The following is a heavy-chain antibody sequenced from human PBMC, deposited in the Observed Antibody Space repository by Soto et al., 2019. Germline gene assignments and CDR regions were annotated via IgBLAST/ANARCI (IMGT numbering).Heavy chain of an antibody. D-gene: IGHD5-12*01. Sequence: SETLSLTCTVSGGSISSYYWSWIRQPPGKGLEWIGYIYYSGSTNYNPSLKSRVTISVDRSKNQFSLKLSSVTAAVTAVYYCAAGGGLPRYYWGQGTLVTVSS. CDR3: AAGGGLPRYY. V-gene: IGHV4-59*12. CDR2: IYYSGST. CDR1: GGSISSYY. J-gene: IGHJ4*02.